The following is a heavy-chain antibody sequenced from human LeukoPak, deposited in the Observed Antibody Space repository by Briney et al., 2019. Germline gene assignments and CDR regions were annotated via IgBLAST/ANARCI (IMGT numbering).Heavy chain of an antibody. D-gene: IGHD3-10*01. CDR1: GYSISSGFY. Sequence: PPETLSLTCAVSGYSISSGFYWGWIRQPPGKGLEWIGSSYHSGSTYYNTSLKRRLTISVDTSTNQFSLKLSSANAADTAVYYCARGYSMVRGNFCDYWGQGTLVTVSP. J-gene: IGHJ4*02. CDR2: SYHSGST. V-gene: IGHV4-38-2*01. CDR3: ARGYSMVRGNFCDY.